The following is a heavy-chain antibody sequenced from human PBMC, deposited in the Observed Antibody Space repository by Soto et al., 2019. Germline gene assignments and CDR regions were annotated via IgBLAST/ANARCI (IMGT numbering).Heavy chain of an antibody. J-gene: IGHJ4*02. CDR2: ISHTDERT. D-gene: IGHD3-10*01. V-gene: IGHV3-48*03. Sequence: PGGSLRLSRAASGFTFSYFEMNWVRQAPGKGLERVAFISHTDERTDYADSVWGRSTISRDNAKNSLYLQMNSLRAEDTALYYCAKESASMVRTYYFDYWGQGTLVTVSS. CDR1: GFTFSYFE. CDR3: AKESASMVRTYYFDY.